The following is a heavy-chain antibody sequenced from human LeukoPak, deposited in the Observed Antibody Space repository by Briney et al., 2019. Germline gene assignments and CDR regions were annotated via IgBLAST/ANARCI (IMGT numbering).Heavy chain of an antibody. V-gene: IGHV1-69*04. Sequence: SVKVFCKASGGTFSSYAISWVRQAPGQGLEWMGRIIPILGIANYAQKFQGRVTITADKSTSTAYMELSSLRSEDTAVYYCARGGIVGAKGADPPAWGQGTLVTVSS. CDR1: GGTFSSYA. D-gene: IGHD1-26*01. J-gene: IGHJ5*02. CDR2: IIPILGIA. CDR3: ARGGIVGAKGADPPA.